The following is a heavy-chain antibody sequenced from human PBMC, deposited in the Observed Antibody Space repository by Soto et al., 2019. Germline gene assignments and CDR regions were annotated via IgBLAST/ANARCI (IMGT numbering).Heavy chain of an antibody. Sequence: QVQLQESGPGLVKPSQTLSLTCTVSGGSISSGDYYWSWIRQPPGKGLEWIGYIYYSGSTSYNPSLRGPVTISVDPSKDQFSLKRSSVTAADTAVYYCARGLTGTRSRYNWFDPWGQGTLVTVSS. D-gene: IGHD1-7*01. CDR3: ARGLTGTRSRYNWFDP. CDR2: IYYSGST. J-gene: IGHJ5*02. V-gene: IGHV4-30-4*01. CDR1: GGSISSGDYY.